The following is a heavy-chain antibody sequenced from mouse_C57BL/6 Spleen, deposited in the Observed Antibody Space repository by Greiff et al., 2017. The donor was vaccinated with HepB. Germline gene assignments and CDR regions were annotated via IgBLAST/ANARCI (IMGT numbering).Heavy chain of an antibody. CDR3: ARRDYSNSGAMDY. J-gene: IGHJ4*01. D-gene: IGHD2-5*01. CDR2: ISNLAYSI. Sequence: EVHLVESGGGLVQPGGSLKLSCAASGFTFSDYGMAWVRQAPRKGPEWVAFISNLAYSIYYADTVTGRFTISRENAKNTLYLEMSSRRSEDTAMYYCARRDYSNSGAMDYWGQGTSVTVSS. V-gene: IGHV5-15*01. CDR1: GFTFSDYG.